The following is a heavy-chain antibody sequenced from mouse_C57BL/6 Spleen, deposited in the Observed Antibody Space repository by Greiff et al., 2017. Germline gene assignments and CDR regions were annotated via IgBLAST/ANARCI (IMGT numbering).Heavy chain of an antibody. CDR2: IYPGSGNT. CDR3: ARIWDSAMDY. D-gene: IGHD3-3*01. J-gene: IGHJ4*01. Sequence: VQLQQSGPELVKPGASVKISCKASGYSFTSYYIHWVKQRPGQGLEWIGWIYPGSGNTKYNEKFKGKATLTADTSSSTAYMQLSSLTSEDSAVYYCARIWDSAMDYWGQGTSVTVSS. CDR1: GYSFTSYY. V-gene: IGHV1-66*01.